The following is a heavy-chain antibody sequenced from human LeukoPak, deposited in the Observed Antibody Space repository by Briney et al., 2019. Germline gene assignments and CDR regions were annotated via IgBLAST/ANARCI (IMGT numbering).Heavy chain of an antibody. Sequence: GGSLRLSCAASGFTFSNSAMSWVRQAPGKGLEWVANIKQDGSEKYYVDSVKGRFTISRDNAKNSLYLQMNSLRAEDTAVYYCARAGYYYGSGSSFDYWGQGTLVTVSS. CDR2: IKQDGSEK. V-gene: IGHV3-7*01. D-gene: IGHD3-10*01. J-gene: IGHJ4*02. CDR3: ARAGYYYGSGSSFDY. CDR1: GFTFSNSA.